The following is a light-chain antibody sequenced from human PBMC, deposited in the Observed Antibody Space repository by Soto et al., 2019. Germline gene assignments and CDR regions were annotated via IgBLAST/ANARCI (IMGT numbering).Light chain of an antibody. V-gene: IGKV3-15*01. Sequence: EIVMTQSPATLSVSPGERATLSFRASQSVTSNLAWYQQKRGQAPRHLIYRATARAANIPGRFGGSCSWTEFTLTISRLQSEEFAIYYCQQYDDWPLTFGQGTKVEMK. J-gene: IGKJ1*01. CDR3: QQYDDWPLT. CDR1: QSVTSN. CDR2: RAT.